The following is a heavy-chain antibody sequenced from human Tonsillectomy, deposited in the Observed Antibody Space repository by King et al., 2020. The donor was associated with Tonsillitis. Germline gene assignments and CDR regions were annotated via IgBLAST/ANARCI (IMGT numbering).Heavy chain of an antibody. D-gene: IGHD3-22*01. Sequence: VQLVESGGGLVQPGGSLRLSCAASGFTFSSYSMNWVRQAPGKGLEWVSYISSSSSTIYYADSVKGRFTISRDNAKNSLYLQMNSLRDEDTAVYYCAREPRLEISMILPSPFDYWGQGTLVTVSA. CDR2: ISSSSSTI. CDR1: GFTFSSYS. CDR3: AREPRLEISMILPSPFDY. V-gene: IGHV3-48*02. J-gene: IGHJ4*02.